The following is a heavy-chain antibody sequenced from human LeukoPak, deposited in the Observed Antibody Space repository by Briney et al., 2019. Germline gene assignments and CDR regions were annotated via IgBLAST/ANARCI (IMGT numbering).Heavy chain of an antibody. J-gene: IGHJ4*02. V-gene: IGHV3-74*03. Sequence: PGGSLRLSCAASGFTFSNSWMHWVRQVPGKGLVWVSHINNDGSFTTYADSVKGRFTISRDNAKRTLDLQMSSLRPDDTAVYYCATFDMCWGQGTLVTVSS. CDR3: ATFDMC. CDR2: INNDGSFT. D-gene: IGHD3-10*01. CDR1: GFTFSNSW.